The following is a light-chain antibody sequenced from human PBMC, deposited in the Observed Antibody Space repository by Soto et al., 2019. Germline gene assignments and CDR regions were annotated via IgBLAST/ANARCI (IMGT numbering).Light chain of an antibody. CDR2: RDY. CDR1: NIGSKS. CDR3: QVWDSTTAVL. Sequence: SYELTQPLSVSVALGQTARITCGGSNIGSKSVHWCQKRPGQAPVVVMYRDYHRPSEIPERFSGSNSGNTATLTISSAQAGDEADYYCQVWDSTTAVLFGGGTKVTVL. V-gene: IGLV3-9*01. J-gene: IGLJ2*01.